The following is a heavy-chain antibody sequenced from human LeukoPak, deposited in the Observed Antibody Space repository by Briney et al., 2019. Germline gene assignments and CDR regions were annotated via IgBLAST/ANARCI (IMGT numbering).Heavy chain of an antibody. D-gene: IGHD2-15*01. J-gene: IGHJ3*02. CDR1: GFTFSSYG. Sequence: GGSLRLSCAASGFTFSSYGMHWVRQAPGKGLEWVAFIRYDGSNKYYADSVKGRFTISRDNSKNTLYLQMNSLRAEDTAVYYCAVRDIVAETGAFDIWGQGTMVTVSS. CDR2: IRYDGSNK. CDR3: AVRDIVAETGAFDI. V-gene: IGHV3-30*02.